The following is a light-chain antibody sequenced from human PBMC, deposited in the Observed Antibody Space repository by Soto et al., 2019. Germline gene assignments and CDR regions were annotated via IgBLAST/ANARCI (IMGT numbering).Light chain of an antibody. V-gene: IGKV3-20*01. J-gene: IGKJ1*01. CDR2: GVS. Sequence: EIVLTQSPGTLSLSPGERATLSCRASQSVGITFLAWYQQKPGQAPRLLIYGVSTRATGIPDRFTGSGSGTDFTLTINRLEPEDFAVYYCQQYDSSPRTFGQGTKVDIK. CDR1: QSVGITF. CDR3: QQYDSSPRT.